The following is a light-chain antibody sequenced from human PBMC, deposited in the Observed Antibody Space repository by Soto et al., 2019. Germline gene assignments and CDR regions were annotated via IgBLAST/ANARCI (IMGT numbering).Light chain of an antibody. J-gene: IGKJ5*01. CDR2: GAS. CDR1: QSVSSSY. Sequence: EIVLTQSPGTLSLSPGERATLSCRASQSVSSSYLAWNQQTPGQAPRLLIYGASSRATGIPDRFSGSGSGTDFTLTISSLEPEDFAVYYCQHYGDSPITFGQGTRREIK. V-gene: IGKV3-20*01. CDR3: QHYGDSPIT.